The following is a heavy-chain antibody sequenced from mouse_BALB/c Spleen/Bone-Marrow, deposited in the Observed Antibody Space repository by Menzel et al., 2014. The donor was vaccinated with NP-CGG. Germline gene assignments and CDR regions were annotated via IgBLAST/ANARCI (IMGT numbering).Heavy chain of an antibody. J-gene: IGHJ4*01. CDR3: AREGRGYYGSSGAAMDY. Sequence: VQLEESGPGLVAPSQSLSISCTVSGFSLTSHGVHWVRQPPGQGLEWLGAIWAGGSPTYNSALMSRLTISKDNSKSQVFLKLNSLQADDTAMYYCAREGRGYYGSSGAAMDYWGQGTKVTVSS. V-gene: IGHV2-9*02. CDR1: GFSLTSHG. D-gene: IGHD1-1*01. CDR2: IWAGGSP.